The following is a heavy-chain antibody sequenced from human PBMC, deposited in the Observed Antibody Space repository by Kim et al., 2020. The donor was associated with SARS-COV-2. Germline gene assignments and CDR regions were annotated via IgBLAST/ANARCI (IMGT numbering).Heavy chain of an antibody. CDR2: SGSGKGTV. Sequence: GGSLRLSCAASGFAFNTYSMNWVRQAPGKGLEWVAYSGSGKGTVYHADSVWGRLTISRDNAKNSLYLQMNGLRAEDTAVYYCVRGGFDGGGSYRVSLFDAWGQGAMVTVSS. CDR1: GFAFNTYS. D-gene: IGHD2-15*01. V-gene: IGHV3-48*04. J-gene: IGHJ3*01. CDR3: VRGGFDGGGSYRVSLFDA.